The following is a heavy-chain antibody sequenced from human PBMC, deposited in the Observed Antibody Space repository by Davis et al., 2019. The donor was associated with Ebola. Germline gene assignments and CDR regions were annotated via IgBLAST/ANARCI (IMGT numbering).Heavy chain of an antibody. V-gene: IGHV3-48*03. CDR3: ARDLYFGVVVPAAPYY. CDR1: GFTFSSYE. D-gene: IGHD2-2*01. Sequence: PGGSLRLSCAASGFTFSSYEMNWVRQAPGKGLEWVSYISSSGSTIYYADSVKGRFTISRDNAKNSLYLQMNSLRAEDTAVYYCARDLYFGVVVPAAPYYWGQGTLVTVSS. J-gene: IGHJ4*02. CDR2: ISSSGSTI.